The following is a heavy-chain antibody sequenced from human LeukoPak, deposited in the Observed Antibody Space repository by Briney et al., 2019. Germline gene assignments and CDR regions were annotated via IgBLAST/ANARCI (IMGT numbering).Heavy chain of an antibody. J-gene: IGHJ4*02. CDR2: IWYDGSNK. Sequence: GRSLRLSCAASGFTFSSYGMHWVRQAPGKGLEWVAVIWYDGSNKYYADSVKGRFTISRDNSKNTLYLQVNSLRAEDTAVYYCARDSYYDSSDYYPFDYWGQGTLVTVSS. V-gene: IGHV3-33*01. CDR1: GFTFSSYG. D-gene: IGHD3-22*01. CDR3: ARDSYYDSSDYYPFDY.